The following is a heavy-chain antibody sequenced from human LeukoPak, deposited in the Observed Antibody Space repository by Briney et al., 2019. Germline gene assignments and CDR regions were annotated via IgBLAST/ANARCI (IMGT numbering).Heavy chain of an antibody. CDR1: GYTFTSYY. J-gene: IGHJ6*02. CDR3: AREGFAVGATYYYGMDV. V-gene: IGHV1-46*01. Sequence: ASVKVSCKASGYTFTSYYMHWVRQAPGQGLEWMGIINPSGGSTSYAQKFQGIVTMTRDTSTSTVYMELNSLRAEDTAVYYCAREGFAVGATYYYGMDVWGQGTTVTVSS. D-gene: IGHD1-26*01. CDR2: INPSGGST.